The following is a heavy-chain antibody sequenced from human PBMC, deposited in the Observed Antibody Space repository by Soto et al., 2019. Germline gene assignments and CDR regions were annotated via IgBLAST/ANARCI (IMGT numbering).Heavy chain of an antibody. J-gene: IGHJ4*02. CDR1: GGSVSSGSYY. CDR2: IYHSGST. Sequence: PSETLSLTCTVSGGSVSSGSYYWSWIRQPPGKGLEWIGYIYHSGSTYYNPSLKSRVTISVDTSKNQFSLKLSSVTAADTAVYYCARGGRVDFDYWGQGTLVTVSS. CDR3: ARGGRVDFDY. D-gene: IGHD2-15*01. V-gene: IGHV4-30-2*01.